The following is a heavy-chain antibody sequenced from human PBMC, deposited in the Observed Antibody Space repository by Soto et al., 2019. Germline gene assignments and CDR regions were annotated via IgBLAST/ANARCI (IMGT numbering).Heavy chain of an antibody. Sequence: SVKVSCKAPGNTLSSYAFTWLRQAPGKGFELMGTIIPILRTTEYEQKFQGRVTITADESTTTVYMELSGLTSGDTGIYFCARGYQPILPFDFWGQGTLVTVSS. CDR1: GNTLSSYA. D-gene: IGHD2-15*01. CDR2: IIPILRTT. V-gene: IGHV1-69*11. CDR3: ARGYQPILPFDF. J-gene: IGHJ4*02.